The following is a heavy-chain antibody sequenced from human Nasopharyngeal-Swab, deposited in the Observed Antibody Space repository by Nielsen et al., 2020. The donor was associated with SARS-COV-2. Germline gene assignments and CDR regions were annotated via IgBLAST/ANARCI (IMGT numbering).Heavy chain of an antibody. V-gene: IGHV3-30*09. CDR1: GFTFSSNA. CDR2: ISYDGNNK. J-gene: IGHJ4*02. Sequence: GESLKISCAASGFTFSSNAMHWVRQAPGKGLEWVALISYDGNNKYYADSVKGRFAISRDNSKNMLYLQMNSLRAEDTAVYYCAKDQVGTGTTCFDYWGQGTLVTVSS. CDR3: AKDQVGTGTTCFDY. D-gene: IGHD1-7*01.